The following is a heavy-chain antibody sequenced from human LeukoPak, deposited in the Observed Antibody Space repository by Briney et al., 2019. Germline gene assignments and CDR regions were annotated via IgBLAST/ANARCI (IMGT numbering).Heavy chain of an antibody. Sequence: PGGSLRLSCTASGFTFGDYAMSWFRQAPGKGLEWVSAISGSGGGTYYADSVKGRFTISRDNSKNTLYLQMNSLRAEDTAVYYCASGQQQLGYYYYCMGVWGKGTTVTVSS. D-gene: IGHD6-13*01. CDR3: ASGQQQLGYYYYCMGV. V-gene: IGHV3-23*01. J-gene: IGHJ6*03. CDR2: ISGSGGGT. CDR1: GFTFGDYA.